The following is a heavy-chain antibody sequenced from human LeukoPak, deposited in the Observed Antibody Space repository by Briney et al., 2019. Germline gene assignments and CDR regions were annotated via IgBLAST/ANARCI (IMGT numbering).Heavy chain of an antibody. J-gene: IGHJ5*02. V-gene: IGHV3-48*01. CDR2: ISSSSSTI. D-gene: IGHD3-22*01. Sequence: GGSLRLSCAASGFTFSSYSMNWVRQAPGKGLEWVSYISSSSSTIYYADSVKGRFTISRDNSQNTLYLQMNSLRAEDTAVYYCARDRDYFDSSAYWGMSWGQGTLVTVSS. CDR1: GFTFSSYS. CDR3: ARDRDYFDSSAYWGMS.